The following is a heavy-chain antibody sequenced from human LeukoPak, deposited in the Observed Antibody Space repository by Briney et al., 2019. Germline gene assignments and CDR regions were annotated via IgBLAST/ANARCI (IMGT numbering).Heavy chain of an antibody. CDR1: GYTFTSYG. J-gene: IGHJ4*02. CDR3: ARWGPTNYYDSSGWYYFDY. V-gene: IGHV1-18*01. CDR2: ISAYNGNT. Sequence: ASVKASCKASGYTFTSYGISWVRQAPGQGLEWMGWISAYNGNTNYAQKLQGRVTMTTDTSTSTAYTELRSLRSDDTAVYYCARWGPTNYYDSSGWYYFDYWGQGTLVTVSS. D-gene: IGHD3-22*01.